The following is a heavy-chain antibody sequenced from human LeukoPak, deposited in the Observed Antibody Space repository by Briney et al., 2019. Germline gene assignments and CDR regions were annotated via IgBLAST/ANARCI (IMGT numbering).Heavy chain of an antibody. CDR2: ISDSGDTT. CDR1: GFTFSTYA. CDR3: AKDREAAVAGYFDY. J-gene: IGHJ4*02. D-gene: IGHD6-19*01. Sequence: GWSLRLSCAASGFTFSTYALIWVRQAPGKGLEWVATISDSGDTTHYADSVKGRFTISRDNSKHTLYLQMNSLRVEDTALYYCAKDREAAVAGYFDYWGQGTLVTVSS. V-gene: IGHV3-23*01.